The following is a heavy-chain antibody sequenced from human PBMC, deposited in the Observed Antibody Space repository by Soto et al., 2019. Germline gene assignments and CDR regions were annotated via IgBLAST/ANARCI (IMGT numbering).Heavy chain of an antibody. J-gene: IGHJ4*02. V-gene: IGHV4-39*01. Sequence: SETLSLTCTVSGGSISSSSYYWGWIRQPPGKGLEWIGSIYYSGSTYYNPSLKSRVTISVDTSKNQFSLKLSSVTAADTAVYYCARLLATYDYVWGSYRYHFDYWGQGTLVTVSS. CDR1: GGSISSSSYY. CDR2: IYYSGST. CDR3: ARLLATYDYVWGSYRYHFDY. D-gene: IGHD3-16*02.